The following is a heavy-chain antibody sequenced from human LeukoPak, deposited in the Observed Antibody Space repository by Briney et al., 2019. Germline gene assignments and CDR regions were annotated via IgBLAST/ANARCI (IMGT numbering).Heavy chain of an antibody. D-gene: IGHD6-19*01. CDR2: MNPNSGNT. CDR3: AKGQWLVPSPSGG. Sequence: ASVKVSCKASGYTFTSYDINWVRQATGQGLEWMGWMNPNSGNTGYAQKFQGRVTMTRNTSISTAYMELSSLRSEDTAVYYCAKGQWLVPSPSGGWGQGTLVTVSS. V-gene: IGHV1-8*01. J-gene: IGHJ4*02. CDR1: GYTFTSYD.